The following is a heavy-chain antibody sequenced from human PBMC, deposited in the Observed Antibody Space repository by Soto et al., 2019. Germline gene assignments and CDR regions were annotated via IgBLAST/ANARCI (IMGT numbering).Heavy chain of an antibody. CDR1: GFTFINHA. CDR3: AKWEVFVTGHLPTQSSLDS. V-gene: IGHV3-23*01. CDR2: VDGSGAAP. J-gene: IGHJ4*02. Sequence: PGGSLRLSCATSGFTFINHAMTWVRQAPGKAPQWVATVDGSGAAPFYAESVKGRFTISRDNSKNTLYLQMNSLRAEDTAVYFCAKWEVFVTGHLPTQSSLDSWGQGTLVTVSS. D-gene: IGHD3-9*01.